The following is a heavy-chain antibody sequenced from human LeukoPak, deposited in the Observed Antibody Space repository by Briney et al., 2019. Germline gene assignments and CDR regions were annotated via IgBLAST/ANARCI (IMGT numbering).Heavy chain of an antibody. CDR1: GFTVSSNY. V-gene: IGHV3-53*01. D-gene: IGHD6-13*01. Sequence: TGGSLRLSCAASGFTVSSNYMSWVRQAPGKGLEWVSVIYSGGSTYYADSVKGRFTISRDNSKNTLYLQMNSLRAEDTAVYYCARDQDSSSVDYWGQGTLVTVSS. J-gene: IGHJ4*02. CDR3: ARDQDSSSVDY. CDR2: IYSGGST.